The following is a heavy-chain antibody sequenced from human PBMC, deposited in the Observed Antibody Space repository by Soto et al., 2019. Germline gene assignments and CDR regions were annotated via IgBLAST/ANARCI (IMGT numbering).Heavy chain of an antibody. CDR1: GYTFTGYY. V-gene: IGHV1-2*02. Sequence: SSVKVSCKASGYTFTGYYMHWVRQAPGQGLEWMGWINPNSGGTNYAQKFQGRVTMTRDTSISTAYMELSRLRSDDTAVYYCARDIFITGTDYYYYGMDVWGQGTTVTVSS. CDR3: ARDIFITGTDYYYYGMDV. J-gene: IGHJ6*02. CDR2: INPNSGGT. D-gene: IGHD1-7*01.